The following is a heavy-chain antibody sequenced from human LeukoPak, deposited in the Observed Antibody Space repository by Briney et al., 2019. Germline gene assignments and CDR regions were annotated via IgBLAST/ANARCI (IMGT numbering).Heavy chain of an antibody. D-gene: IGHD6-19*01. CDR1: GGSISSYY. Sequence: SETLSLTCTVSGGSISSYYWSWIRQPAGKGLEWIGRIYTSGTTHYNPSLKSRATISVDTSKNQFSLKLSSVTAADTAVYYCVRGRYSSGWFKDKNWFDPWGQGIPVTVSS. CDR3: VRGRYSSGWFKDKNWFDP. CDR2: IYTSGTT. V-gene: IGHV4-4*07. J-gene: IGHJ5*02.